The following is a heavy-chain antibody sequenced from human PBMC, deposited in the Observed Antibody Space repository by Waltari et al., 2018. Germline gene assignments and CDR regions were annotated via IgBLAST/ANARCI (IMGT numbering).Heavy chain of an antibody. CDR3: AREAVVKTRYEYYYYGMDV. D-gene: IGHD6-19*01. CDR2: ISAYNGNT. Sequence: QVQLVQSGAEVKKPGASVKVSCKASGYTFTSYGIRWVRQAPGQGLEWMGWISAYNGNTNYAQKLQGRVTMTTDTSTSTAYMELRSLRSDDTAVYYCAREAVVKTRYEYYYYGMDVWGQGTTVTVSS. J-gene: IGHJ6*02. V-gene: IGHV1-18*01. CDR1: GYTFTSYG.